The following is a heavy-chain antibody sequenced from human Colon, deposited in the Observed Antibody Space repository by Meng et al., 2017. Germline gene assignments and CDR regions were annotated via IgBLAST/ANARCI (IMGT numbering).Heavy chain of an antibody. CDR1: RFSFSVYA. D-gene: IGHD4-17*01. J-gene: IGHJ4*02. V-gene: IGHV3-23*01. CDR2: ISGSGDRA. CDR3: AKSWYDNGDYVRFSDC. Sequence: GESLKISCAASRFSFSVYAMNWVRQAPGKGLEWVSAISGSGDRAYYADSVKGRFTISRDNSKNTLYLQMNSLRVEDTAVYYYAKSWYDNGDYVRFSDCWGQGTLVTVSS.